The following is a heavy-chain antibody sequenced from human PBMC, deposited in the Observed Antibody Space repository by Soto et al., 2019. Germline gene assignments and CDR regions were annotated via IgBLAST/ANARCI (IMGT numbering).Heavy chain of an antibody. J-gene: IGHJ4*02. CDR3: ARRPLLESHFDY. V-gene: IGHV1-3*01. CDR1: GFSLNTYV. CDR2: VNAASGNT. Sequence: QVHLVQSGAEARKPGASVNVSCMASGFSLNTYVVHWVRQAPGQGLEWMGWVNAASGNTQTSQKFQGRLTLTRDKSANTAYTELSNLRTEDTAVYFCARRPLLESHFDYWGQGTLVAVSS.